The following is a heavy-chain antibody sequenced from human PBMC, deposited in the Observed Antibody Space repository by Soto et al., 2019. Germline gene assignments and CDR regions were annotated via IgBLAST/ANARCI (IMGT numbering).Heavy chain of an antibody. CDR2: IWYDGSNK. Sequence: SLRLSCAASGFTFSSYGMHWVRQAPGKGLEWVAVIWYDGSNKYYADSVKGRFTISRDNSKNTLYLQMNSLRAEDTAVYYCARDIVVVTAAIIGPYYYGMDVWGQGTRVTVSS. V-gene: IGHV3-33*01. CDR1: GFTFSSYG. D-gene: IGHD2-2*01. CDR3: ARDIVVVTAAIIGPYYYGMDV. J-gene: IGHJ6*02.